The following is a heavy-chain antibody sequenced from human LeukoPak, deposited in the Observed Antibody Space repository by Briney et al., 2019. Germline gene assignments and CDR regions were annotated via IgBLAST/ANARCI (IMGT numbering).Heavy chain of an antibody. V-gene: IGHV3-21*01. Sequence: PGGSLRLSCAASGFTFSSYAMSWVRQAPGKGLEWVSSISSSSGYIYYADSVKGRFTISRDNAKNSLYLQMNSLRAEDTAVYYCARMFFSSRSFDYWGQGTLVTVSS. CDR1: GFTFSSYA. CDR2: ISSSSGYI. J-gene: IGHJ4*02. D-gene: IGHD6-6*01. CDR3: ARMFFSSRSFDY.